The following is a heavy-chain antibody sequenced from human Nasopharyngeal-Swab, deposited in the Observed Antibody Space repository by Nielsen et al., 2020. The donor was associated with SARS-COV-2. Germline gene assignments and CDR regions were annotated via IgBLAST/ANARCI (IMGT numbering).Heavy chain of an antibody. CDR3: ARDYCSSTSCYDY. V-gene: IGHV3-48*03. Sequence: GGSLRLSCAASGFTFSSYEMNWVRQAPGKGLEWVSYISSSGSTRYYADSVKGRFTISRDNAKNSLYLQMNGLRAEDTAVYYCARDYCSSTSCYDYWGQGTLVTVSS. J-gene: IGHJ4*02. CDR2: ISSSGSTR. D-gene: IGHD2-2*01. CDR1: GFTFSSYE.